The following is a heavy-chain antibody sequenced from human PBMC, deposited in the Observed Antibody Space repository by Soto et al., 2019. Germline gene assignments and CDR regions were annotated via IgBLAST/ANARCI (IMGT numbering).Heavy chain of an antibody. Sequence: LSETLSLTCTVSGGSLSSSSYYWGWIRQPPGKGLEWIGSIYYSGSTYYNPSLKSRVTISVDTSKNQFSLKLSSVTAADTAVYYCASLIGQVIAARPVGGNYYGMDVWGQGTTVTVSS. CDR2: IYYSGST. CDR1: GGSLSSSSYY. V-gene: IGHV4-39*01. CDR3: ASLIGQVIAARPVGGNYYGMDV. D-gene: IGHD6-6*01. J-gene: IGHJ6*02.